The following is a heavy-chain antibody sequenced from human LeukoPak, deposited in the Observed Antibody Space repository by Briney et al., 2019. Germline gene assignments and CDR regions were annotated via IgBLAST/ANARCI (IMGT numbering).Heavy chain of an antibody. V-gene: IGHV4-34*01. J-gene: IGHJ6*02. Sequence: SETLSLTCAVYGGSFSGYYWSWIRQPPGKGLEWIGEINHSGSTNYNPSLKGRVTISVDTSKNQFSLKLSSVTAADTAVYYCARGRSVGYSYGYQKYYYYGMDVWGQGTTVTVSS. CDR3: ARGRSVGYSYGYQKYYYYGMDV. CDR2: INHSGST. D-gene: IGHD5-18*01. CDR1: GGSFSGYY.